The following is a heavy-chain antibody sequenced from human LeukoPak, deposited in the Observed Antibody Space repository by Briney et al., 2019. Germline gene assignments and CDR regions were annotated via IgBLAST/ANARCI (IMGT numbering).Heavy chain of an antibody. V-gene: IGHV3-23*01. CDR2: ISPGGDTI. CDR3: ARRTTVVGPAPFDH. CDR1: GFSFSIYA. D-gene: IGHD4-23*01. J-gene: IGHJ4*02. Sequence: PGASLRLSCAASGFSFSIYAMSWVRQAPGKGLELVSAISPGGDTIYYLHSVKRRFTISRDNSKNTLYLQMNSLRAEDTAVYYCARRTTVVGPAPFDHWGQGTLVTVSS.